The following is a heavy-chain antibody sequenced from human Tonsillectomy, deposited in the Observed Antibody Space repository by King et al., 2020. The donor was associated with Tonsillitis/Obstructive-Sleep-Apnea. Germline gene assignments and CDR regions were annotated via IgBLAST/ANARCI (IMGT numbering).Heavy chain of an antibody. CDR2: ISGSGGST. Sequence: DVQLVESGGGLVQPGGSLRLSCATSGFTFSSYAMNWVRQAPRKGLEWVSAISGSGGSTYYADSVKGRFTISRDNSKNTLYLQMNSLRAEDTAVYYCAKEQQGWGGFDIWGQGTMVTVSS. CDR3: AKEQQGWGGFDI. V-gene: IGHV3-23*04. J-gene: IGHJ3*02. D-gene: IGHD2-21*01. CDR1: GFTFSSYA.